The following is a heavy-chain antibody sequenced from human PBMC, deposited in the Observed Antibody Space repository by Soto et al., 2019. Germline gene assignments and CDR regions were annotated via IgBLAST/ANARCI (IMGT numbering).Heavy chain of an antibody. CDR1: GFTFSSYW. D-gene: IGHD2-15*01. V-gene: IGHV3-74*01. J-gene: IGHJ4*02. CDR3: VRTSLVVAAATREDY. Sequence: EVQLVESGGGLVQPGGSLRLSCAASGFTFSSYWMHWVRQAPGKGLVWVSRINSDGSSTSYADSVKGRFTISRDNAKNMLYLQMNSLRAVDTAGYYCVRTSLVVAAATREDYWGQGTLVTVSS. CDR2: INSDGSST.